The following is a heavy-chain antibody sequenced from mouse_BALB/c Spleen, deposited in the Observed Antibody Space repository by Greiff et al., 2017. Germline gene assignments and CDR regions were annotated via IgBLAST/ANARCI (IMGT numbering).Heavy chain of an antibody. CDR1: GFNIKDYY. CDR2: IDPENGDT. D-gene: IGHD2-14*01. CDR3: KVRREAYYAMDY. V-gene: IGHV14-4*02. J-gene: IGHJ4*01. Sequence: VQLQQSGAELVRSGASVKLSCTASGFNIKDYYMHWVKQRPEQGLEWIGWIDPENGDTEYAPKFQGKATMTADTSSNTAYLQLSSLTSEDTAVYDCKVRREAYYAMDYWGQGTSVTVSS.